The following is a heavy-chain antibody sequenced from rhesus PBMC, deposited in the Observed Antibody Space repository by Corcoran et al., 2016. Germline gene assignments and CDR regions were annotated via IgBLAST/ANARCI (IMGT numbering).Heavy chain of an antibody. CDR1: GGSISGGYY. J-gene: IGHJ6*01. D-gene: IGHD4-29*01. Sequence: QVQLQESGPGLVKPSETLSLTCAVSGGSISGGYYWGWIRQHPGKGLEWIGNIYGNRASTYYNPSLRSRVTISIDTSKNQFSLKLSSVTAADTAVYYCARQFGSSYIYGLDSWGQGVVVTVSS. V-gene: IGHV4S7*01. CDR3: ARQFGSSYIYGLDS. CDR2: IYGNRAST.